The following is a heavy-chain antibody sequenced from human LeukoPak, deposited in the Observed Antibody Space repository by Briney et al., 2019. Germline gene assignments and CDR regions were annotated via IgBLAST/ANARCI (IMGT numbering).Heavy chain of an antibody. J-gene: IGHJ4*02. CDR2: ISYNGSNK. CDR1: AFTFSSYD. V-gene: IGHV3-30*18. D-gene: IGHD6-19*01. CDR3: VKDLSGAWSFDF. Sequence: PGGSLRLSCTGSAFTFSSYDMHWVRQAPGKGLEWVAIISYNGSNKYYADSVKGRFTVSRDNSKNTLYLQTDSLRTEDTAVYYCVKDLSGAWSFDFWGQGTLVTVSS.